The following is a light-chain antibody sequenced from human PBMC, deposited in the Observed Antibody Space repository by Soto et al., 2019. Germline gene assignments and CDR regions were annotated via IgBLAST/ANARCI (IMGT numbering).Light chain of an antibody. J-gene: IGLJ1*01. CDR1: SSDVGSYNL. CDR3: CSYAGSSPV. CDR2: EGS. V-gene: IGLV2-23*01. Sequence: QSVLTQPASVSGSPGQSITISCTGTSSDVGSYNLVSWYQQHPGKAPKLMIYEGSKRPSGVSNRFSGSKSSNTASLTISGLQAEDEADYYCCSYAGSSPVFGTGTKVTVL.